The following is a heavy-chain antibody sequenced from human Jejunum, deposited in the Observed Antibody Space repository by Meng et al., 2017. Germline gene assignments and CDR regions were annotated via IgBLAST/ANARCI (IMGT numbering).Heavy chain of an antibody. Sequence: QVQLQAGGPGQVNPSGTLSLTCAVSCGSITSTKWWSWVRQTPGKGLEWIGEVFHSGTPNYNPSLMSRLTMSVDKSKNQFSLNLTSVTAADTAVYYCASRPVGIRTYYFDCWGQGTLVTVSS. V-gene: IGHV4-4*02. CDR2: VFHSGTP. J-gene: IGHJ4*02. CDR1: CGSITSTKW. CDR3: ASRPVGIRTYYFDC. D-gene: IGHD2-21*01.